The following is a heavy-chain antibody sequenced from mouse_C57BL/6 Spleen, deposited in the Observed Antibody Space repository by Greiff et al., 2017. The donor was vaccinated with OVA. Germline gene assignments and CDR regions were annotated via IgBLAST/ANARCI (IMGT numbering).Heavy chain of an antibody. D-gene: IGHD2-3*01. CDR2: ISDGGSYT. J-gene: IGHJ4*01. Sequence: EVQGVESGGGLVKPGGSLKLSCAASGFTFSSYAMSWVRQTPEKRLEWVATISDGGSYTYYPDNVKGRFTISRDNAKNNLYLQMSHLKSEDTAMSDCSRDDAWLLPLYAMDYWGQGTSVTVSS. CDR3: SRDDAWLLPLYAMDY. CDR1: GFTFSSYA. V-gene: IGHV5-4*01.